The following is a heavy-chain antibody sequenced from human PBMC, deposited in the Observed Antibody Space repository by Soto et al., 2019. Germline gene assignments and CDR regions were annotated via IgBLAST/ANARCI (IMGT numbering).Heavy chain of an antibody. J-gene: IGHJ6*02. Sequence: PXVCLRLSCAACGFSLSNYGRSWVRQAPGKGLEWVANINQNVRDKYYADSVKGRFTISRDNGKELLYLQMNSRRAEDTAVYYCARATTTAVVNYGMDVWGQRTTVTVSS. CDR3: ARATTTAVVNYGMDV. CDR1: GFSLSNYG. CDR2: INQNVRDK. D-gene: IGHD6-13*01. V-gene: IGHV3-7*01.